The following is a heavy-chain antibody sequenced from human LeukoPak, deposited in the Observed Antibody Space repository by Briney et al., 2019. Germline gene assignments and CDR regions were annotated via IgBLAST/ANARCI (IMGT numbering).Heavy chain of an antibody. D-gene: IGHD3-22*01. Sequence: GGSLRLSCAASGFTFSSYDMHWVRQATGKGLEWVSAIGTAGDTYYPGSVKGRFTISRDNARNLLYLEMNSLRAEDTAAYHCARGATYQYDSSGYNNWGQGTLVTVSS. CDR3: ARGATYQYDSSGYNN. J-gene: IGHJ4*02. CDR2: IGTAGDT. V-gene: IGHV3-13*01. CDR1: GFTFSSYD.